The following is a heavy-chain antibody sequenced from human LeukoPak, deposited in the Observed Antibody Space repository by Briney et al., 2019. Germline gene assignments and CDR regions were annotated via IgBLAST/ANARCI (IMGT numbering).Heavy chain of an antibody. V-gene: IGHV4-39*07. CDR2: IYYSGST. CDR1: GGSISSSSYY. CDR3: ATVGSGPLTNAFDI. J-gene: IGHJ3*02. D-gene: IGHD2-15*01. Sequence: SETLSLTCTVSGGSISSSSYYWGWIRQPPGKGLEWIGSIYYSGSTYYNPSLKSRVTISVDTSKNQFSLKLSSVTAADTAVYYCATVGSGPLTNAFDIWGQGTMVTVSS.